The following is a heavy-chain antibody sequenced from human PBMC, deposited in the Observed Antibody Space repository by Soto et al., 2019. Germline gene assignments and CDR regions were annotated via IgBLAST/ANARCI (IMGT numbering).Heavy chain of an antibody. CDR1: GFTFTSSA. D-gene: IGHD6-13*01. CDR2: IVVGSGNT. Sequence: ASVKVCCKASGFTFTSSAVQWVRQARGQRLEWIGWIVVGSGNTNYAQKFQERVTITRDMSTSTAYMELSSLRSEDTAVYYCAAGSSSWYKQYYFDYWGQGTLVTVSS. V-gene: IGHV1-58*01. J-gene: IGHJ4*02. CDR3: AAGSSSWYKQYYFDY.